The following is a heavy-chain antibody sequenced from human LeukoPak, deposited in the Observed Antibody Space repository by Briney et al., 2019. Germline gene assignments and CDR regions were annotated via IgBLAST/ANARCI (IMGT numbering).Heavy chain of an antibody. J-gene: IGHJ4*02. CDR1: GGSITNYY. D-gene: IGHD1-14*01. V-gene: IGHV4-59*01. Sequence: PSETLSLTCTVSGGSITNYYWSWIRQPPGKGLEWIGYIHYSGNTNYNPSLKSRVTISVDTSKNQFSLKVSSVTAADTAVYYCARTEYYFDHWGQGTLVTVSS. CDR2: IHYSGNT. CDR3: ARTEYYFDH.